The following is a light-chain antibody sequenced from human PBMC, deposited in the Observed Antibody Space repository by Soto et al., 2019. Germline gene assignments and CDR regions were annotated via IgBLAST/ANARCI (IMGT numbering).Light chain of an antibody. J-gene: IGLJ1*01. V-gene: IGLV2-14*01. CDR1: SSDVGGYNY. Sequence: QSALTQPASASGSPGQSITISCTGTSSDVGGYNYVSWYQQHPGKAPKLMIYDVSNRPSGVSNRFSGSKSGNTASLGITGLQTGDEADYYCGTWDLSLGADVFGTGTKVTVL. CDR2: DVS. CDR3: GTWDLSLGADV.